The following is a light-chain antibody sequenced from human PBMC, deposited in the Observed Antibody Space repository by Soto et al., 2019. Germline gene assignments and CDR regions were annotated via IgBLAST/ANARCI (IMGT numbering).Light chain of an antibody. Sequence: EIVLTQSPGTLSLSPGERATLSCRASQSVSSSYLAWYQHKPGQAPRLLIYGASSRATGIPDRFSGSGSGTEFTLTIRRLEPEAFAGYYCQQYGSSPGTFGPGTKVDIK. V-gene: IGKV3-20*01. CDR1: QSVSSSY. CDR3: QQYGSSPGT. CDR2: GAS. J-gene: IGKJ3*01.